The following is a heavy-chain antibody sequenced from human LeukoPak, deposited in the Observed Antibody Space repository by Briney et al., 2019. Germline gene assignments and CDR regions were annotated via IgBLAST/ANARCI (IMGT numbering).Heavy chain of an antibody. Sequence: SQTLSLTCTVSGGSISSGGYYWSWIRQHPGKGLEWIGYIYYSGSTYYNPSLKSRVTISVDTPKNQFSLKLSSVTAADTAVYYCAGDRSGYYFDYWGQGTLVTVSS. CDR1: GGSISSGGYY. V-gene: IGHV4-31*03. J-gene: IGHJ4*02. D-gene: IGHD3-3*01. CDR3: AGDRSGYYFDY. CDR2: IYYSGST.